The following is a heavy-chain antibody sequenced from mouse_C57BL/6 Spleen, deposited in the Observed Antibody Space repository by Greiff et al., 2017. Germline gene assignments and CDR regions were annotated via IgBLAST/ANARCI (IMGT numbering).Heavy chain of an antibody. Sequence: EVQRVESGPSLVRPSQTLSLTCTVTGFSINSDCYWIWIRQFPGNKLEYIGYTFYSGITYYNPSLESRTYITRDTSKNQFSLKLSSVTTEDTATYYCASSITTAEGAMDYWGQGTSVTVSS. CDR2: TFYSGIT. CDR1: GFSINSDCY. D-gene: IGHD1-1*01. CDR3: ASSITTAEGAMDY. V-gene: IGHV3-3*01. J-gene: IGHJ4*01.